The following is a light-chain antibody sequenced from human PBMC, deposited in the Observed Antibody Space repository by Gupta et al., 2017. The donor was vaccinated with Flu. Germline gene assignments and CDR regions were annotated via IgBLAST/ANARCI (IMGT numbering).Light chain of an antibody. CDR1: ISYVGDYNY. J-gene: IGLJ1*01. Sequence: QFALPRLASLSGSLGHPITISCTGTISYVGDYNYVSWYQQHPGKAPKLMIYDVSNRPSGVSNRFSGSKSGNTASLTISGLQAEDEADYYCSSYTSSSTLYVFGTGTKVTVL. CDR2: DVS. CDR3: SSYTSSSTLYV. V-gene: IGLV2-14*01.